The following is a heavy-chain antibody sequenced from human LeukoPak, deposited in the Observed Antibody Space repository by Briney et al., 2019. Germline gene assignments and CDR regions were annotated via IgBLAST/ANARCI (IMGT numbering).Heavy chain of an antibody. J-gene: IGHJ4*02. CDR3: ARDPGYSSGWLDY. D-gene: IGHD6-19*01. CDR1: GGSISSGSYY. V-gene: IGHV4-61*02. CDR2: IYTSGST. Sequence: SQTLSLTCTVSGGSISSGSYYWSWIRQPAGKGLEWIGRIYTSGSTNYNPSLKSRVTTSVDTSKNQFSLKLSSVTAADTAVYYCARDPGYSSGWLDYWGQGTLVTVSS.